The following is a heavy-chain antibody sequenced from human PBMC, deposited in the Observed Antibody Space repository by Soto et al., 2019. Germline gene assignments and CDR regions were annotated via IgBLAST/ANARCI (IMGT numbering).Heavy chain of an antibody. D-gene: IGHD3-16*01. CDR2: IRSKGHNYAT. J-gene: IGHJ5*02. CDR1: GFAFSGSA. Sequence: GGSLRLSCAASGFAFSGSAMYWVRQASGKGPEWVGRIRSKGHNYATEYAASVKGRFTISRDDSKNTAYLQMNSLQTEDTAVYYCTRDLFSYDYSGILWFDPWGQGALVTVSS. V-gene: IGHV3-73*01. CDR3: TRDLFSYDYSGILWFDP.